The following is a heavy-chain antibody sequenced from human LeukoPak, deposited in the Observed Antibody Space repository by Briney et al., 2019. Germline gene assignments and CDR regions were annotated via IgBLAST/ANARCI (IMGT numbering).Heavy chain of an antibody. CDR3: AKSHIPTTIMSDFDY. V-gene: IGHV3-30*18. J-gene: IGHJ4*02. Sequence: PGGSLRLSCAPSAFTFSDYGMHWVRQVPDNGLEWVAAISYDGRNTYYADSVKGRFTVSRDNSKNTLSLQINSLRAEDTAVYYCAKSHIPTTIMSDFDYWGQGALVTVSS. CDR1: AFTFSDYG. D-gene: IGHD3-9*01. CDR2: ISYDGRNT.